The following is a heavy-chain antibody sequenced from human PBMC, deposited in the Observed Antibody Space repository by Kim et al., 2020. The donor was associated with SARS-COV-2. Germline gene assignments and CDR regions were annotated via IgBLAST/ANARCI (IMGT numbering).Heavy chain of an antibody. D-gene: IGHD5-18*01. CDR1: GASFSGYY. J-gene: IGHJ4*02. V-gene: IGHV4-34*01. CDR3: ARGQDTAKTVY. Sequence: SETLSLTCAVYGASFSGYYWSWIRQSPGKRLEWIGEIHPSGSTSYNPSLQSRVTISIDTSKSHMSLRLTSVTAADTAVYFCARGQDTAKTVYWGQGTLVTISS. CDR2: IHPSGST.